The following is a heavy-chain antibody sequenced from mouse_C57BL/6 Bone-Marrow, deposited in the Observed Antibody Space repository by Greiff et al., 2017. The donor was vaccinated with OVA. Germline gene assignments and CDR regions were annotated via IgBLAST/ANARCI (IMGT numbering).Heavy chain of an antibody. CDR2: ISSGGSYT. J-gene: IGHJ1*03. D-gene: IGHD1-1*01. Sequence: EVQLVESGGDLVKPGGSLKLSCAASGFTFSSYGMSWVRQTPDKRLEWVATISSGGSYTYYPDSVKGRFTISRDNAKNTLYLQMSSLKSEDTAMYYCARHPPPDYYGSSYDWYFDVWGTGTTVTVSS. V-gene: IGHV5-6*01. CDR1: GFTFSSYG. CDR3: ARHPPPDYYGSSYDWYFDV.